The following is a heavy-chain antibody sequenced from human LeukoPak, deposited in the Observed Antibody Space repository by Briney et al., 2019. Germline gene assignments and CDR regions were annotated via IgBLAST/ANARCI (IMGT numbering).Heavy chain of an antibody. CDR1: GGSISNGSYY. Sequence: SETLSLTCTVSGGSISNGSYYWSWIRQPAGKGLEWIGRIYTSGSTNYNPSLKSRVTISVDTSKNQFSLKLSSVTAADTAVYYCARDGTYYYDSSGYLIRANGAFDIWGQGTMVTVSS. CDR3: ARDGTYYYDSSGYLIRANGAFDI. CDR2: IYTSGST. D-gene: IGHD3-22*01. J-gene: IGHJ3*02. V-gene: IGHV4-61*02.